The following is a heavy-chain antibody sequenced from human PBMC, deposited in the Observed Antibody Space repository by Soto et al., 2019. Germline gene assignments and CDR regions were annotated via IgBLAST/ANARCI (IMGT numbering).Heavy chain of an antibody. CDR1: GYTFTGYG. CDR3: ARGRCSGGSCYSELQTIDY. J-gene: IGHJ4*02. V-gene: IGHV1-18*01. Sequence: QVQLVQSGAEVKKPGASVKVSCKASGYTFTGYGISWVRQAPGQGLEWMGWISAYNGNTNYAQKLQGRVTMTTDTSTSTAYMELRSLRSDDTAVYYCARGRCSGGSCYSELQTIDYWGQGTLVTVSS. D-gene: IGHD2-15*01. CDR2: ISAYNGNT.